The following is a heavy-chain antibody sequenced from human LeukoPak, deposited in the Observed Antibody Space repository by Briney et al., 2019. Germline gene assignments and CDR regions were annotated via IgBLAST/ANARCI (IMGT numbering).Heavy chain of an antibody. CDR3: AKKFGGTLSRFYY. Sequence: SGGSLRLSCAASGFTFSNYAMSWVRQAPGKGLEWVSSLSAGGGTTYYADSVKGRFTISRDNPKNTLYLQMNSLRAADTAVYYWAKKFGGTLSRFYYWGQGTLGT. J-gene: IGHJ4*02. CDR1: GFTFSNYA. D-gene: IGHD3-16*01. CDR2: LSAGGGTT. V-gene: IGHV3-23*01.